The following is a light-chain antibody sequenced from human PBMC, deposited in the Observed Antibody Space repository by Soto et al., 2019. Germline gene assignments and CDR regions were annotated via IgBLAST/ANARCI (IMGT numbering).Light chain of an antibody. CDR3: QQYNDWPFT. V-gene: IGKV3-15*01. CDR1: QSVGID. J-gene: IGKJ4*01. CDR2: GAS. Sequence: EIVMTQSPATLSVSPGETATLSGRTSQSVGIDLAWYQQKPGQAPRLLIYGASTWAAGIPARFTGSGFGTEFTLTISSLQSEDFAVYYCQQYNDWPFTFAGGTKVEIK.